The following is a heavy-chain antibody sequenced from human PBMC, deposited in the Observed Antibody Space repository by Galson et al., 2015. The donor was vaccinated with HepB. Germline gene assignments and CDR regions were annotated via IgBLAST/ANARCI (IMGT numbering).Heavy chain of an antibody. CDR1: GYSFTSYW. V-gene: IGHV5-51*01. D-gene: IGHD4-23*01. J-gene: IGHJ6*02. CDR2: IYPGDSDT. CDR3: ASPSGYGGNSPYYYYGMDV. Sequence: QSGAEVKEPGESLKISCKGSGYSFTSYWIGWVRQMPGKGLEWMGIIYPGDSDTRYSPSFQGQVTISADKSISTAYLQWSSLKASDTAMYYCASPSGYGGNSPYYYYGMDVWGQGTTVTVSS.